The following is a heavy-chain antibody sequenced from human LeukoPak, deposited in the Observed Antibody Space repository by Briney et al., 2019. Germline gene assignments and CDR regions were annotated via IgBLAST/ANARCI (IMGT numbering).Heavy chain of an antibody. CDR3: ARERSDGSYPYYYYGMDV. CDR2: ISSSGSTI. Sequence: PGGSLRLSCAASGFTFSSYEMNWVRQAPGKGLEWVSYISSSGSTIYYADSVKGRFTISRDNAKNSLYLQMNSLRAEDTAVYYCARERSDGSYPYYYYGMDVWGKGTTVIVSS. D-gene: IGHD2-15*01. V-gene: IGHV3-48*03. J-gene: IGHJ6*04. CDR1: GFTFSSYE.